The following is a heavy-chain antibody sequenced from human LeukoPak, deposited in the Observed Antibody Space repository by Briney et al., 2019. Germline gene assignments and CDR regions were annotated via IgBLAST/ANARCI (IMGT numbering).Heavy chain of an antibody. J-gene: IGHJ4*02. V-gene: IGHV3-15*01. CDR3: TADVSDSSGYCHDY. D-gene: IGHD3-22*01. CDR2: IRNEIDGGST. Sequence: PGGSLRLSCAASRFAFTNAWVTWVRQAPGKGLEWLGHIRNEIDGGSTVYAAPVKGRFTISRDDSKNRLYLQMNSLKYEDTAVYYCTADVSDSSGYCHDYWGQGTLVTVSS. CDR1: RFAFTNAW.